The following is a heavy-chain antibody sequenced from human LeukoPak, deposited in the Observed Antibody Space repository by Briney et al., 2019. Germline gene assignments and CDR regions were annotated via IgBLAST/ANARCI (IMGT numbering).Heavy chain of an antibody. CDR3: ARAGDSSGCHY. D-gene: IGHD6-19*01. J-gene: IGHJ4*02. V-gene: IGHV3-21*01. CDR2: ITSSSSYI. CDR1: GFSFSNH. Sequence: GGSLRLSCAASGFSFSNHMNWVRQAPGKGLEWVSSITSSSSYIYYADSVKGRFTISRDNAKNSLYLQMNSLRAEDTAVYYCARAGDSSGCHYWGQGTLVTVSS.